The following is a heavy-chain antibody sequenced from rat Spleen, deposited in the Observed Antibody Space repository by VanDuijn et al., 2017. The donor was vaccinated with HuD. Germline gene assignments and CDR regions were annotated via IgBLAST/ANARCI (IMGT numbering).Heavy chain of an antibody. CDR2: ISTGGGNT. CDR1: GLSFSNYD. Sequence: EVQLVESGGGLVQPGRSMKLSCAASGLSFSNYDMAWVRQAPTKGLEWVASISTGGGNTYYRDSVQGRFTISRDNAKSSLYLQMNSLRSEDTATYYCTRGGNYDFDYWGQGVMVTVSS. J-gene: IGHJ2*01. V-gene: IGHV5-25*01. CDR3: TRGGNYDFDY. D-gene: IGHD1-10*01.